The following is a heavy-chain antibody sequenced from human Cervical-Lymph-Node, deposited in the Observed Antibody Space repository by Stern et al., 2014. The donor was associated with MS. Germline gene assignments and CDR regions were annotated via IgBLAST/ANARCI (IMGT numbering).Heavy chain of an antibody. CDR3: ARPGGSSSSEGCFDY. D-gene: IGHD6-6*01. CDR1: GGTFSSYP. Sequence: QVQLVQSGAEVKKPGASVKVSCKASGGTFSSYPIRWVRQAPGQGLEWMGGIIPIFGPAKYAQKFQGRVTITADESTSTAYMELSSLRSEDTAVYYCARPGGSSSSEGCFDYWGQGTLVTVSS. J-gene: IGHJ4*02. CDR2: IIPIFGPA. V-gene: IGHV1-69*01.